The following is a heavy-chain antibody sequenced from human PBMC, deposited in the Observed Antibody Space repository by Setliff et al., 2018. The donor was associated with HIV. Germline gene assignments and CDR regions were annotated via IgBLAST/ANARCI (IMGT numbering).Heavy chain of an antibody. Sequence: GASVKVSCKASGYTFTRYFMHCVRQAPGQGLEWLGIINPSGGSTWYAQKFQGRVTMTGDTSTNTLYMELSSPRSEDTAVYYCARGWEGGMDYWGQGTLVTVSS. CDR2: INPSGGST. CDR3: ARGWEGGMDY. J-gene: IGHJ4*02. CDR1: GYTFTRYF. D-gene: IGHD1-26*01. V-gene: IGHV1-46*01.